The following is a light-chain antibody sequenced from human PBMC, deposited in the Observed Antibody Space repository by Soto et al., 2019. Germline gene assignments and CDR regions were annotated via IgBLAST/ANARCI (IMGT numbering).Light chain of an antibody. J-gene: IGKJ4*01. Sequence: EILMTQSPATLSVSPGEGATLSCRASQSVSSNLVWYQHKPGQAPRLLIYGASTRATDIPARFSGSGSGTDFTLTISSLQSEDYAVYYCQQYINLPRTFGGGTKVDIK. CDR2: GAS. V-gene: IGKV3-15*01. CDR3: QQYINLPRT. CDR1: QSVSSN.